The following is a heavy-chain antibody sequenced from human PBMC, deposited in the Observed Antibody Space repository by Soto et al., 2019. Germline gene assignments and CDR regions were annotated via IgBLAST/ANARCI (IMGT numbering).Heavy chain of an antibody. Sequence: GGSLRLSCAAPGFTFSSYAMSWVRQAPGKGLEWVSAISGSGGSTYYADSVKGRFTISRDNSKNTLYLQMNSLRAEDTAVYYCANLGYCSSTSCYGDYYYYGMDVWGQGTTVTVSS. V-gene: IGHV3-23*01. CDR3: ANLGYCSSTSCYGDYYYYGMDV. CDR1: GFTFSSYA. CDR2: ISGSGGST. J-gene: IGHJ6*02. D-gene: IGHD2-2*01.